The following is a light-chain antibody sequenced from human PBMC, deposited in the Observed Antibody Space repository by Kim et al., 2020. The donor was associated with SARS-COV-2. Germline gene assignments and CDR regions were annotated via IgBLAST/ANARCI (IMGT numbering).Light chain of an antibody. Sequence: QSALTQPPSVSAAPGQKVTISCSGGSSNIGSNPVAWYQQLPGTAPKLLIYDDYERPSGIPDRFSGSKSGTSATLGITGLQTGDEADYYCGTWDTSLSVVLFGGGTQLTVL. CDR2: DDY. CDR3: GTWDTSLSVVL. J-gene: IGLJ2*01. CDR1: SSNIGSNP. V-gene: IGLV1-51*01.